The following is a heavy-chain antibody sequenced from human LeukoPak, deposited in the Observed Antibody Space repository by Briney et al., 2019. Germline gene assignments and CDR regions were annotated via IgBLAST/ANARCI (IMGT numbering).Heavy chain of an antibody. CDR2: ISSGSSYI. CDR3: ARDRGGYDY. CDR1: GFTFSSYS. D-gene: IGHD3-10*01. V-gene: IGHV3-21*01. J-gene: IGHJ4*02. Sequence: GGSLRLSCAASGFTFSSYSMNWVRQAPGKGLEWVLSISSGSSYIYYADSVKGRFTISRDNAKNSLYLQISSLRAEDTAVYYCARDRGGYDYWGQGTLVTVSS.